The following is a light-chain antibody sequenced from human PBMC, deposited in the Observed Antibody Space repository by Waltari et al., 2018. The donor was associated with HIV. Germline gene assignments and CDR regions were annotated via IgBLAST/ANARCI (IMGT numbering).Light chain of an antibody. V-gene: IGKV1-39*01. Sequence: DIQMTQSPSSLSASVGDRVTITCRASQSISSYLNWYQQKPWKAPKLLIYAASSLQSGVPSRFSGSGSGTDFTLTINSLQPEDFATYYCQQSYSIPITFGQGTRLEIK. CDR3: QQSYSIPIT. CDR2: AAS. J-gene: IGKJ5*01. CDR1: QSISSY.